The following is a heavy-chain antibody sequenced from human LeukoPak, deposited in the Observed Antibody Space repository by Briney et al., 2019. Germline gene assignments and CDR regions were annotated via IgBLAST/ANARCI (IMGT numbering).Heavy chain of an antibody. D-gene: IGHD3-10*01. CDR3: ATVWFGENYFDY. V-gene: IGHV1-24*01. Sequence: ASVTVSFKVSGYTLTELSMHWVRQAPGKGLEWMGGFDPEDGETIYAQKFQGRVTMTEDTSTDTAYMELSSLRSEDTAVYYCATVWFGENYFDYWGQGTLVTVSS. CDR1: GYTLTELS. CDR2: FDPEDGET. J-gene: IGHJ4*02.